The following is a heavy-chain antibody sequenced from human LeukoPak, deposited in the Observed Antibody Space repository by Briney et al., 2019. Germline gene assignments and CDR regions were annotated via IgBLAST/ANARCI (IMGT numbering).Heavy chain of an antibody. J-gene: IGHJ4*02. CDR3: ARVPGDDYYFDY. CDR2: INPNSGGT. Sequence: ASVKASCKASGYTFTGYYMHWVRQAPGQGLEWMGWINPNSGGTNYAQKFQGRVTTTRDTSTSTAYMELSRLRSDDTAVYYCARVPGDDYYFDYWGQGTLVTVSS. CDR1: GYTFTGYY. V-gene: IGHV1-2*02. D-gene: IGHD7-27*01.